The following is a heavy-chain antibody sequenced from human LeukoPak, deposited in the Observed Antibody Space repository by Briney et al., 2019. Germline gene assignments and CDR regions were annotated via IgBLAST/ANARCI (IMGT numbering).Heavy chain of an antibody. V-gene: IGHV4-39*07. J-gene: IGHJ4*02. D-gene: IGHD1-20*01. CDR2: INHSGST. CDR3: ARGSGITGTTGDY. CDR1: GGSISSSSYY. Sequence: SETLSLTCTVSGGSISSSSYYWSWIRQPPGKGLEWIGEINHSGSTNYNPSLKSRVTISVDTSKNQFSLKLSSVTAADTAVYYCARGSGITGTTGDYWGQGTLVTVSS.